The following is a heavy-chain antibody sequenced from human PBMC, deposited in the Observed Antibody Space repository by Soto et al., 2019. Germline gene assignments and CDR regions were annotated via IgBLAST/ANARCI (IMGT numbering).Heavy chain of an antibody. Sequence: PGGSLRLSCAASGFTFSSYAMSWVRQAPGKGLEWVAVISRDGTNKYYVDSVKGRFTISRDNSKDTVYLQMNSLRDEDSAMFYCARSRSGAVADSFDFWGQGTLVTVSS. J-gene: IGHJ4*02. D-gene: IGHD3-10*01. V-gene: IGHV3-30*04. CDR2: ISRDGTNK. CDR3: ARSRSGAVADSFDF. CDR1: GFTFSSYA.